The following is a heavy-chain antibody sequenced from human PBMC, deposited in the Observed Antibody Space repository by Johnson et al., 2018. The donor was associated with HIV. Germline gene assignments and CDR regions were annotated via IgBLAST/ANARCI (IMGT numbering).Heavy chain of an antibody. D-gene: IGHD4-23*01. CDR3: ARASLARGGKIRAFDI. J-gene: IGHJ3*02. V-gene: IGHV3-23*04. CDR1: GFTFSTYG. Sequence: VQLVESGGGLVQPGGSLRMSCVASGFTFSTYGMTWVRQAPGKGLEWVSAISGTGGTTYYADSVRGRFSISRDKSKDTLYLQMNSLRAEDTAVFYCARASLARGGKIRAFDIWGQGTMVTVSS. CDR2: ISGTGGTT.